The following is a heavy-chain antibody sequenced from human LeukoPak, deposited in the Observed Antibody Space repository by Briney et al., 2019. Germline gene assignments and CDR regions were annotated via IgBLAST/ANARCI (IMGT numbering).Heavy chain of an antibody. CDR2: FYYSGST. V-gene: IGHV4-59*01. J-gene: IGHJ3*01. Sequence: SETLSLTCTVSGGSISTYYWSWVRQPPGKGLEWIGYFYYSGSTNYNPSLKSRVTISVDTSKNQFSLNLISVTAADTAVYYCARDPAGGGALDLWGQGTMVTVSS. CDR3: ARDPAGGGALDL. CDR1: GGSISTYY. D-gene: IGHD1-14*01.